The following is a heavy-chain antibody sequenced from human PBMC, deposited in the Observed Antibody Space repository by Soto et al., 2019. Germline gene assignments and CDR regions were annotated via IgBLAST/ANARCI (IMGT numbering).Heavy chain of an antibody. V-gene: IGHV3-33*01. D-gene: IGHD4-17*01. CDR1: GFTFGRHG. J-gene: IGHJ4*02. CDR2: IGSDGARD. CDR3: ARDDDYPDNGPDY. Sequence: QVQLVESGGGVVQPGGSLRLSCAASGFTFGRHGMHWVRQAPGKGLEWVAVIGSDGARDSYADSMKGRFSISRDNGQNTLYLQINSLRVEDTAVYYCARDDDYPDNGPDYWGQGTLVTVSS.